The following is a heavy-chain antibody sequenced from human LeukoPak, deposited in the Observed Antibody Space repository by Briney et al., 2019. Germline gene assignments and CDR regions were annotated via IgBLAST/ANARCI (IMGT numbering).Heavy chain of an antibody. CDR1: GYSFTSYY. Sequence: ASVKVSFKASGYSFTSYYMHWVRQAPGQGLEWMGISNPSGGSTSYAQKFQGRVTMTRDMSTSTVYMELSSLRSDDTAVYYCAREGSTYDFWSGHIDYWGQGTLVTVSS. D-gene: IGHD3-3*01. CDR2: SNPSGGST. V-gene: IGHV1-46*01. J-gene: IGHJ4*02. CDR3: AREGSTYDFWSGHIDY.